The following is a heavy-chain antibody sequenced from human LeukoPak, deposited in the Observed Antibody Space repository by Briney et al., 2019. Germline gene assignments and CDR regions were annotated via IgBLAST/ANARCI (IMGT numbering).Heavy chain of an antibody. D-gene: IGHD3-9*01. CDR1: GFMFDGYA. J-gene: IGHJ4*02. CDR2: INWNSGSI. CDR3: ATRERYFDWFPPHY. Sequence: PGGSLRLSCAASGFMFDGYAMHWVRHAPGKGLEWVSSINWNSGSIDYADSVKGRFTISRDNAKNSLYLQMNSLKAEDTALYYCATRERYFDWFPPHYWGQGTLVTVSS. V-gene: IGHV3-9*01.